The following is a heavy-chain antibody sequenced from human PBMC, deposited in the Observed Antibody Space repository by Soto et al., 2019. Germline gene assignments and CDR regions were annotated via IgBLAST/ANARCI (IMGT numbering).Heavy chain of an antibody. Sequence: EVQLVESGGGLVQPGGSLRLSCAASGFTFSSSWMNWVRQAPGKGLEWVADIKEDGSEKYYVDSLKGRFTISRYNAKNSLYLQMNSLRAEDTAVYYCARGDYYDRRFDSWGQGTLVTVSS. CDR3: ARGDYYDRRFDS. CDR1: GFTFSSSW. J-gene: IGHJ4*02. V-gene: IGHV3-7*03. CDR2: IKEDGSEK. D-gene: IGHD3-22*01.